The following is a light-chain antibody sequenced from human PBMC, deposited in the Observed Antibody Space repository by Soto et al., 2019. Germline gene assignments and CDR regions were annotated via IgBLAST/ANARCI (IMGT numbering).Light chain of an antibody. V-gene: IGKV3D-20*01. Sequence: EIVLTQSPATLSLSPGERATLSCGASQTVGRDYLAWYQQKPGLAPRLLIHGASMRATGIPDRFSGSGSGTDLTLTISRLELEDFAVYYCQQYASSPLTFGGGSKVEIK. CDR2: GAS. J-gene: IGKJ4*01. CDR1: QTVGRDY. CDR3: QQYASSPLT.